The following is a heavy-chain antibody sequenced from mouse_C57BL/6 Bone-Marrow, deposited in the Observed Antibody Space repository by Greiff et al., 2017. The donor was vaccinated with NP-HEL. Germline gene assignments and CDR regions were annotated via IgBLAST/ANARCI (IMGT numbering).Heavy chain of an antibody. Sequence: VQGVESGAELVRPGTSVKVSCKASGYAFTNYLIEWVKQRPGQGLEWIGVINPGSGGTNYNEKLKGKATLTADKSSSTAYMQLSSLTSEDSAVYFCARSYYYGSSYGSAYWGQGTLVTVSA. D-gene: IGHD1-1*01. J-gene: IGHJ3*01. CDR2: INPGSGGT. CDR3: ARSYYYGSSYGSAY. CDR1: GYAFTNYL. V-gene: IGHV1-54*01.